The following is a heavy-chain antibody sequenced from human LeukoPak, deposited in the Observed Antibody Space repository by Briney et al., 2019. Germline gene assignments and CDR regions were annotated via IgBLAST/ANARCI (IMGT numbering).Heavy chain of an antibody. CDR2: IYYSGST. J-gene: IGHJ5*02. CDR1: GGSISSYY. CDR3: ARALLRPWFDP. V-gene: IGHV4-59*01. D-gene: IGHD4-17*01. Sequence: PSETLSLTCTVSGGSISSYYWSWIRQPPGKGLEWIGYIYYSGSTNYNPSLKSRVTISVDTSKNQFSLKLSSVTAADTAVYYCARALLRPWFDPWGQGTLVPVSS.